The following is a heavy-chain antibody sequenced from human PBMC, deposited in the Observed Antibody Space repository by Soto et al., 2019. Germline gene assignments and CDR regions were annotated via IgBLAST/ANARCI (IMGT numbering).Heavy chain of an antibody. Sequence: GGSLRLSCAASGFTFSSYWMSWVRQAPGKGLEWVANIKQDGSEKYYVDSVKGRFTISRDNAKNSLYLQMNSLRAEDTAVFYCARRPRAGTLSGAFDIWGQGTMVTVSS. CDR2: IKQDGSEK. CDR1: GFTFSSYW. D-gene: IGHD6-19*01. V-gene: IGHV3-7*01. CDR3: ARRPRAGTLSGAFDI. J-gene: IGHJ3*02.